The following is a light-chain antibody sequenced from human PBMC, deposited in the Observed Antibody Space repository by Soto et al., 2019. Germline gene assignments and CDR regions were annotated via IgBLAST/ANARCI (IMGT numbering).Light chain of an antibody. CDR3: QHYKSYPWT. J-gene: IGKJ1*01. CDR2: KAS. CDR1: RSLDSG. V-gene: IGKV1-5*03. Sequence: DIQMTKFPSPIFPPLGDRVTFTAGPGRSLDSGLAWYQQKPGKAPKFLMYKASNLESGVPLRFSGSGSETEFTLTISSLQPDDFAIYYCQHYKSYPWTFGQGTKVELK.